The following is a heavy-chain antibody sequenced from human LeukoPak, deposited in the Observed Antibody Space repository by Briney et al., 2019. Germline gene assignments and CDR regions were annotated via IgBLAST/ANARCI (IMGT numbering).Heavy chain of an antibody. J-gene: IGHJ4*02. CDR2: ISSSGGGT. V-gene: IGHV3-23*01. D-gene: IGHD2-8*01. CDR1: GFTFNNYA. CDR3: AKDLFPYCTNGVCYTRAGGLDY. Sequence: PGGSLRLSCAASGFTFNNYAMSWVRQAPGKGLEWVSVISSSGGGTYYADSVKGRFTISRDNSKNTLYLQMNSLRAEDTAVYYCAKDLFPYCTNGVCYTRAGGLDYWGQGTLVTVSS.